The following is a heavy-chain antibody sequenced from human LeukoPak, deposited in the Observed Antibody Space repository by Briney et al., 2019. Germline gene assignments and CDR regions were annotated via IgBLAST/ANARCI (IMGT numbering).Heavy chain of an antibody. Sequence: PGGSLRLSCAASGFIFDDYAMHWVRQAPGKGLEWVSGISWNSGSIGYADSVKGRFTISRDNAKNSLYLQMNSLRAEDTALYYCAKDMGSTYYYDSSGYDYYYYYGMDVWGQGTTVTVSS. V-gene: IGHV3-9*01. D-gene: IGHD3-22*01. CDR2: ISWNSGSI. J-gene: IGHJ6*02. CDR3: AKDMGSTYYYDSSGYDYYYYYGMDV. CDR1: GFIFDDYA.